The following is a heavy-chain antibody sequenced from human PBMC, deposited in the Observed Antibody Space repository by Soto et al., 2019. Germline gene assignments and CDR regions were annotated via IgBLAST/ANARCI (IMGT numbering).Heavy chain of an antibody. Sequence: LRLSCAASGFIFSNAWMSWVRQAPGKGLEWVGRIKSKTDGGTTDYGAAVKGRFTISRDDSKNTMYLQMDSLKTEDTAVYYCATGLSSSSSGWGQGTLVTVSS. D-gene: IGHD6-6*01. J-gene: IGHJ4*02. CDR2: IKSKTDGGTT. CDR3: ATGLSSSSSG. CDR1: GFIFSNAW. V-gene: IGHV3-15*01.